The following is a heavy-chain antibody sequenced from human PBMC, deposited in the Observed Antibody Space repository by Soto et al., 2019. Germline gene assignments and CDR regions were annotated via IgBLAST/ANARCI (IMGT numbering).Heavy chain of an antibody. D-gene: IGHD1-26*01. J-gene: IGHJ4*02. Sequence: PSETLSLTCSVSGGSISTYYLSWIRQPPGKGLEWIGYMSYSGRTDYNFSLKSRVTISGDTSKNQFSLKLSSVTAADTAVYYCARVGATAEFDSWGLGTLVTVYS. CDR3: ARVGATAEFDS. V-gene: IGHV4-59*13. CDR2: MSYSGRT. CDR1: GGSISTYY.